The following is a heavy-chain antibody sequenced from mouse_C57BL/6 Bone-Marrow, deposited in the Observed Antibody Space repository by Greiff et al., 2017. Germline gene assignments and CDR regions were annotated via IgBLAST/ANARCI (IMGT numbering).Heavy chain of an antibody. V-gene: IGHV1-85*01. CDR2: IYPSDGGT. CDR1: GYTFTSYW. D-gene: IGHD1-1*01. CDR3: ARVDFDGSNEYCYFDD. Sequence: QVQLQQSGPELVKPGASVKLSCKASGYTFTSYWMHWVKQRPIQGLEWIGWIYPSDGGTHYNEKFKDKATLTVDKSSSTAYMQLHSLTSEDSAVYYCARVDFDGSNEYCYFDDWGKGTTVTVSS. J-gene: IGHJ1*03.